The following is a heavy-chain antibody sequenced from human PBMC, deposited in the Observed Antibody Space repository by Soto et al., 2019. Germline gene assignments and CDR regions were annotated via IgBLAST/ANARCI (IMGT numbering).Heavy chain of an antibody. CDR2: INHSGST. V-gene: IGHV4-34*01. CDR3: ARGRGCSGGSCYPQLGY. Sequence: QVQLQQWGAGLLKPSETLSLTCAVYGGSFSGYYWSWIRQPPGKGLEWIGEINHSGSTNYNPSLQSRVTISVDTSKYQFSLKLSSVTAADTAVYYCARGRGCSGGSCYPQLGYWGQGTLVTVSS. D-gene: IGHD2-15*01. CDR1: GGSFSGYY. J-gene: IGHJ4*02.